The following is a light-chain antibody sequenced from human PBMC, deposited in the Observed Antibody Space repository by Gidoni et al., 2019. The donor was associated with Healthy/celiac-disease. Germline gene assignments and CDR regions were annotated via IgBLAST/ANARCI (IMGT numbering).Light chain of an antibody. J-gene: IGLJ3*02. CDR2: KDS. V-gene: IGLV3-25*03. Sequence: SYELTQPPSVSLSPGQTARITCSGDALPKQSAYWYQQKPGQAPVLVIYKDSERPSGIPERFSGSSSGTKVTLTISGVQEEDEADDYCQSADSSGTYRGVFGGGTKLTGL. CDR3: QSADSSGTYRGV. CDR1: ALPKQS.